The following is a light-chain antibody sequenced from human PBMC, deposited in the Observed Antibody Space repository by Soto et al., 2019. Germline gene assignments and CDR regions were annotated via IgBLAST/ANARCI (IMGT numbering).Light chain of an antibody. J-gene: IGKJ5*01. V-gene: IGKV2-28*01. CDR2: RGS. CDR1: RSLLHSNGNNY. Sequence: DSVLGQAPPSLAGTAREPAAISCGSSRSLLHSNGNNYLDWFLQKPGQSPQLLFYRGSSRASGVPDRFSASGSGTDFTLKISRVEAEDVGVYYRLSGLQGAFGQGTQLEIK. CDR3: LSGLQGA.